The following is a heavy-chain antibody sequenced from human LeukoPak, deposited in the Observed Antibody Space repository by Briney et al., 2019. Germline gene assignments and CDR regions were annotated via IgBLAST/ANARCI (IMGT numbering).Heavy chain of an antibody. Sequence: ASVKVSCKASGYTFTSSGITWVRQVPGQGLEWMGWISGYSGNRNYAQNLQGRVTMTTDTSTSTAYMELRSLRSDDTAMYYCARNPLGGDDYDSRGYRFDYWGQGTLVTVSS. V-gene: IGHV1-18*01. J-gene: IGHJ4*02. CDR2: ISGYSGNR. CDR1: GYTFTSSG. CDR3: ARNPLGGDDYDSRGYRFDY. D-gene: IGHD3-22*01.